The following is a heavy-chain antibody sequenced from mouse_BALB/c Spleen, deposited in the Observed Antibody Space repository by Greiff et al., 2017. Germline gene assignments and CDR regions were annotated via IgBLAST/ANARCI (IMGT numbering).Heavy chain of an antibody. CDR3: TRESYFDY. V-gene: IGHV5-6-4*01. CDR1: GFTFSSYT. CDR2: ISSGGSYT. Sequence: DVKLVESGGGLVKPGGSLKLSCAASGFTFSSYTMSWVRQTPEKRLEWVATISSGGSYTYYPDSVKGRFTISRDNAKNTLYLQMSSLKSEDTAMYYCTRESYFDYWGQGTTLTVSS. J-gene: IGHJ2*01.